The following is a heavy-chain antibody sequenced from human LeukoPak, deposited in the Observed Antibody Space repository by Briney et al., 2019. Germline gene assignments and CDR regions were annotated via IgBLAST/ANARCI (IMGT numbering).Heavy chain of an antibody. J-gene: IGHJ3*02. D-gene: IGHD3-22*01. CDR3: ARDKGHYYDSSGYAFDI. V-gene: IGHV4-59*01. Sequence: SETLSLTCTVSGGSIRSYYWSWIRQPPGKGLEWIGYIYYSGSTNYNPSLKSRVTISVDTSKNQFSLKLSSVTAADTAVYYCARDKGHYYDSSGYAFDIWGQGTMVTVSS. CDR1: GGSIRSYY. CDR2: IYYSGST.